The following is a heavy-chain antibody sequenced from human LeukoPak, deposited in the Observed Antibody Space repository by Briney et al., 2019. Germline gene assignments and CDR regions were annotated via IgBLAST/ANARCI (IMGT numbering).Heavy chain of an antibody. D-gene: IGHD2-21*02. CDR1: GGSISSSNW. J-gene: IGHJ3*01. CDR2: IYYSGST. CDR3: AREVMTGTFDA. V-gene: IGHV4-4*02. Sequence: SETLSLTCAVSGGSISSSNWWRWVRQPPGKGLEWIGYIYYSGSTNYNPSLKSRVTISVDTSKNQFSLKLSSVTAADTAVYYCAREVMTGTFDAWGQGTMVTVSS.